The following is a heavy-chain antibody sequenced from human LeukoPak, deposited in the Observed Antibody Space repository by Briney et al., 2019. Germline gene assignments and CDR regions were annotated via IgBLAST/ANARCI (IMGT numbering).Heavy chain of an antibody. CDR1: GGSISSSYW. CDR3: ARVLSGSNFDY. V-gene: IGHV4-4*02. Sequence: SETLSLTCAVSGGSISSSYWWSWVRQPPGKGLEWIGEIFHSGSTNYNPSLKSRVTISVDKSKNQFSLRLSSVTAADTAVYYCARVLSGSNFDYWGQGTLVTVSS. D-gene: IGHD3-22*01. CDR2: IFHSGST. J-gene: IGHJ4*02.